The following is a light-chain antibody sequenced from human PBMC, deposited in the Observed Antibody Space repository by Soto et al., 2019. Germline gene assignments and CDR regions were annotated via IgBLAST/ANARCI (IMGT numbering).Light chain of an antibody. J-gene: IGKJ1*01. CDR1: QSVGSNC. CDR3: HLYDSSPRT. Sequence: EIVLTQSPGTLSLSPGDRATLSCRASQSVGSNCLAWYQQKSGQSPRLLIYGASFRASGIPDRFSGSGSGTDFTLTIRRLEPEDFAMYFCHLYDSSPRTFGQGTKVEIK. V-gene: IGKV3-20*01. CDR2: GAS.